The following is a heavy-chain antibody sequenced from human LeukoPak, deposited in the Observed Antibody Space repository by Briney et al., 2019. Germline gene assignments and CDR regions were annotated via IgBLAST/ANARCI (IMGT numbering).Heavy chain of an antibody. J-gene: IGHJ4*02. CDR2: ISYDGNSK. CDR3: ARDPRPDYYDSSGFYPYFDR. D-gene: IGHD3-22*01. Sequence: GGSLRLSCAASGLSFSTPVIHWVRQAPGKGLEWVAVISYDGNSKFYGDSVKGRFTISRDNSKNTLFLQMNSLRPDDTAVYYCARDPRPDYYDSSGFYPYFDRWGQGTLVTVSS. CDR1: GLSFSTPV. V-gene: IGHV3-30*03.